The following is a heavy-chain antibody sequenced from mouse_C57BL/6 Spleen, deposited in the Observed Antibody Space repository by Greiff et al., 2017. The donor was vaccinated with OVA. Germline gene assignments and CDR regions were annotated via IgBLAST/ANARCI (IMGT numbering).Heavy chain of an antibody. Sequence: VQGVESGAELVRPGASVTLSCKASGYTFTDYEMHWVKQTPVHGLEWIGAIDPETGGTAYNQKFKGKAILTADKSSSTAYMELRSLTSEDSAVYYCTRGGYYDYWGQGTTLTVSS. CDR2: IDPETGGT. D-gene: IGHD2-3*01. V-gene: IGHV1-15*01. J-gene: IGHJ2*01. CDR3: TRGGYYDY. CDR1: GYTFTDYE.